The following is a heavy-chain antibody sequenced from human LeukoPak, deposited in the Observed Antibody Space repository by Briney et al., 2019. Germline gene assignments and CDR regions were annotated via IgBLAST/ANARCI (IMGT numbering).Heavy chain of an antibody. J-gene: IGHJ5*02. D-gene: IGHD2/OR15-2a*01. CDR2: IYTSGST. CDR3: ARDSRSYSTLRWFDP. V-gene: IGHV4-4*07. Sequence: SETLSLTCTVSGGSISSYYWSWIRQPAGKGLEWIGRIYTSGSTNYNPSLKSRVTMSVDTSKNQFSLKLSSVTAADTAVYYCARDSRSYSTLRWFDPWGQGTLVTVSS. CDR1: GGSISSYY.